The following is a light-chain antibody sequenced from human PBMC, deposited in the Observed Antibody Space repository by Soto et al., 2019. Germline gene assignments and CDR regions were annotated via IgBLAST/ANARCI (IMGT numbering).Light chain of an antibody. V-gene: IGLV2-11*01. CDR1: SSDVGGYNY. Sequence: QSALTQPRSVSGSPGQSVTISCTGTSSDVGGYNYVSWYQQYAGKTPKLLIYDVSKRPSGVPDRFSGSKSGNTASLSISGLKAEEGGDSYRSSFAGTYPEVFGGGTQLPAL. CDR3: SSFAGTYPEV. J-gene: IGLJ2*01. CDR2: DVS.